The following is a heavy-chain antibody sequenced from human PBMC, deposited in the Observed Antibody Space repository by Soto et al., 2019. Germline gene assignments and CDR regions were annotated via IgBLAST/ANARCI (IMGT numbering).Heavy chain of an antibody. CDR3: ARVGWLHSTRHFDY. J-gene: IGHJ4*02. CDR1: GGSISSGGYY. V-gene: IGHV4-31*03. CDR2: IYYSGST. Sequence: QVQLQESGPGLVKPSQTLSLTCTVSGGSISSGGYYWSWIRQHPGKGLEWIGYIYYSGSTYYNPSLKSRVTISGDTSKNQFSLKLGAVTAADTAVYYCARVGWLHSTRHFDYWGQGTLVTVSS. D-gene: IGHD5-12*01.